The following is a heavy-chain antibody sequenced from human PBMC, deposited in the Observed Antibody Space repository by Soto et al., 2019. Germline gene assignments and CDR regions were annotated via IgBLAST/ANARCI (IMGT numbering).Heavy chain of an antibody. D-gene: IGHD3-10*01. Sequence: KASETLSLTCTVSGASVSDTGSYYWSWVRQSPGKGLEWIGYVSHSGSTNYNPSLESRVTISVVTSKNQFSLKLTSVTAADTAVYYCARDTYNYGSDWFDPWGQGTLVTVSS. CDR1: GASVSDTGSYY. V-gene: IGHV4-61*01. CDR2: VSHSGST. J-gene: IGHJ5*02. CDR3: ARDTYNYGSDWFDP.